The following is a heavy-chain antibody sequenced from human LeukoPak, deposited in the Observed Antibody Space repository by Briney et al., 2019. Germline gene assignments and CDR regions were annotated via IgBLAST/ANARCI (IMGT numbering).Heavy chain of an antibody. CDR1: GYSFTSKY. CDR3: ARDQEAFDY. CDR2: IYPRDGST. V-gene: IGHV1-46*01. Sequence: GASVKVSCKASGYSFTSKYIHWVRQAPGQGLEWMGMIYPRDGSTSYAQKFQGRVTVTRDTSTSTVHMELSGLRSEDTAVYYCARDQEAFDYWGQGTLVTVSS. J-gene: IGHJ4*02.